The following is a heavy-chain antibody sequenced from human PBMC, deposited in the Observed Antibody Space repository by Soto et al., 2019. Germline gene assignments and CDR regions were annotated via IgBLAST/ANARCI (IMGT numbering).Heavy chain of an antibody. J-gene: IGHJ3*02. D-gene: IGHD6-19*01. V-gene: IGHV1-18*01. CDR1: GYTFVSYG. CDR2: ISPYNGNT. Sequence: QVQLVQSGAEVKEPGASVKVSCKASGYTFVSYGISWVRQAPGQGLEWMGWISPYNGNTNYVQKFQGRVTRTTDTSTSTVYMELRSLRSDVTAVYYSSRDAQKWLVAAFDIWGQGTMVTVSS. CDR3: SRDAQKWLVAAFDI.